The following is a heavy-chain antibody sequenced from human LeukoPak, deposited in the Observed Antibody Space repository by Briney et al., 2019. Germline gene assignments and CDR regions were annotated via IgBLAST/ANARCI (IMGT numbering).Heavy chain of an antibody. J-gene: IGHJ6*03. CDR2: IYHSGST. CDR3: AREGTYYDFWSGYNYYYYYYMDV. V-gene: IGHV4-4*02. CDR1: GGSISSSNW. D-gene: IGHD3-3*01. Sequence: SGTLSLTCAVSGGSISSSNWWSWVRHPPGKGLEWIGEIYHSGSTNYNPSLKSRVTISVDKSKNQFSLKLSSVTAADTAVYYCAREGTYYDFWSGYNYYYYYYMDVWGKGTTVTVSS.